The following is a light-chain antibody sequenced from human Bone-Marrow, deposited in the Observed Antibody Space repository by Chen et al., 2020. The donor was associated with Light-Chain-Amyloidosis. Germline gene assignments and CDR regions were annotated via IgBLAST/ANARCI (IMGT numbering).Light chain of an antibody. V-gene: IGLV6-57*01. CDR3: QSYQGSSQGV. CDR2: EDD. Sequence: NFMLTQPHSVSESPGKTVIISCTHCSGSIATNYVQWYQQRPGSSPTTVIYEDDQRPSGVPDRFSGSIDRSSNAASLPISGLKTEDEADYYCQSYQGSSQGVFGGGTKLTVL. J-gene: IGLJ3*02. CDR1: SGSIATNY.